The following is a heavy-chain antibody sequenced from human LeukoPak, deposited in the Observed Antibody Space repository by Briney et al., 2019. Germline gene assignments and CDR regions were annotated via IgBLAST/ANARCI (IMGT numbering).Heavy chain of an antibody. D-gene: IGHD2-21*02. CDR3: AKVPVVVVTAIRGFDY. CDR2: ISGSGGST. J-gene: IGHJ4*02. V-gene: IGHV3-23*01. CDR1: GFPFSSHG. Sequence: GGSLRLSCAASGFPFSSHGMHWVRRAPGKGLEWVSAISGSGGSTYYADSVKGRFTISRDNSKNTLYLQMNSLRAEDTAVYYCAKVPVVVVTAIRGFDYWGQGTLVTVSS.